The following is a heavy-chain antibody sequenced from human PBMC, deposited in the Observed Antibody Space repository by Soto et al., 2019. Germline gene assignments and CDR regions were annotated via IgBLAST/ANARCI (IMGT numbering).Heavy chain of an antibody. V-gene: IGHV4-59*01. CDR3: ASSATVDAFDI. Sequence: PSETLSLTCTVSGGSISSYYWSWIRQPPGKGLEWIGYIYYSGSTNYNPSLKSRVTISVDTSKNQFSLKLSSVTAADTAVYYCASSATVDAFDIWGLGTMVTV. J-gene: IGHJ3*02. CDR1: GGSISSYY. CDR2: IYYSGST. D-gene: IGHD4-17*01.